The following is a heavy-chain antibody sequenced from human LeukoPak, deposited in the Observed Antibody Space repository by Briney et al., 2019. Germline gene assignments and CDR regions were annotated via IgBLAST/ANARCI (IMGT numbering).Heavy chain of an antibody. CDR1: GYTLTELS. CDR3: ATDPLVRGVEDY. V-gene: IGHV1-24*01. J-gene: IGHJ4*02. D-gene: IGHD3-10*01. CDR2: FDPEDGET. Sequence: VASVKVSCKVSGYTLTELSMHWVRQAPGKGREWMGGFDPEDGETIYAQKFQGRVTMTEDTSTDTAYMELSSLRCEDTAVYYCATDPLVRGVEDYWGQGTLVTVSS.